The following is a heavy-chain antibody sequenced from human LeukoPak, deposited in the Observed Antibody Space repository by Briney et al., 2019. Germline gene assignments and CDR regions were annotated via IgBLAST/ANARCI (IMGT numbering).Heavy chain of an antibody. CDR2: INANSGGT. Sequence: ASVKVSCKASGYTFTGYYMHWVRQAPPQGLEWMGWINANSGGTNYEPKFQGRVTMTRDTSISTAYMELSRLRSDDTAVYYCARVLRWLLTDYWGQGTLVTVSS. CDR3: ARVLRWLLTDY. D-gene: IGHD3-22*01. J-gene: IGHJ4*02. CDR1: GYTFTGYY. V-gene: IGHV1-2*02.